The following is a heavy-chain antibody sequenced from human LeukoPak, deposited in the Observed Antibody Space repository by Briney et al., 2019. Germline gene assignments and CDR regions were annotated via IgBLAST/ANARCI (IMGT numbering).Heavy chain of an antibody. J-gene: IGHJ6*03. CDR1: GFTFNTYA. CDR2: ISDSGGSA. D-gene: IGHD6-6*01. Sequence: GGSLRLSCAASGFTFNTYAMSWVRQAPGKGLEWVSAISDSGGSAYYADSVKGRFTISRDNAKNSLYLQMNSLRAEDTAVYYCARGGRSFYYMDVWGKGTTVTISS. V-gene: IGHV3-23*01. CDR3: ARGGRSFYYMDV.